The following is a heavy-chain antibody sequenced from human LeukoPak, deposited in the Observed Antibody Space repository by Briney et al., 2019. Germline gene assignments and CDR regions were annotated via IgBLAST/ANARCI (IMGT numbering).Heavy chain of an antibody. D-gene: IGHD3-3*01. Sequence: PSETLSLTCTVSGGSISSSSYYWGWIRQPPGKGLEWIGSIYYSGSTYYNPSLKSRVTISVDTSKNQFSLKLSSVTAADTAVYYCARTYYDFWRFDYWGQGTLVTVSS. CDR1: GGSISSSSYY. CDR2: IYYSGST. V-gene: IGHV4-39*07. J-gene: IGHJ4*02. CDR3: ARTYYDFWRFDY.